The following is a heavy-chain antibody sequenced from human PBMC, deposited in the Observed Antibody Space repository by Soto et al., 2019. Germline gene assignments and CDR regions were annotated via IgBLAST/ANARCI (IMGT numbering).Heavy chain of an antibody. CDR1: GYSFTNYW. J-gene: IGHJ4*02. D-gene: IGHD6-19*01. CDR2: IYPGDSDT. V-gene: IGHV5-51*01. CDR3: AIQHPLDSSAWYN. Sequence: GESLKISCKASGYSFTNYWIGWVRQMPGKGLGWMGTIYPGDSDTRYSPSFQGQVTFSVDKSINTAYLHWTSLKASDTAIYYCAIQHPLDSSAWYNWGQGTLVTVSS.